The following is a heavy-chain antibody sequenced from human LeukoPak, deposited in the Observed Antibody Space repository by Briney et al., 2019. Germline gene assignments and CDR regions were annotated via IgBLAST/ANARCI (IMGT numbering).Heavy chain of an antibody. V-gene: IGHV3-30*03. D-gene: IGHD6-13*01. Sequence: PGGSLRLSCAASGFTFSSYGMHWVRQGPGKGLEWVAVISYDGSNKYYADSVKGRFTISRDNAKHSLYLQRNSLRAEDTATYYCSRGFRSSWYDYWGQGTLVTVSS. J-gene: IGHJ4*02. CDR3: SRGFRSSWYDY. CDR2: ISYDGSNK. CDR1: GFTFSSYG.